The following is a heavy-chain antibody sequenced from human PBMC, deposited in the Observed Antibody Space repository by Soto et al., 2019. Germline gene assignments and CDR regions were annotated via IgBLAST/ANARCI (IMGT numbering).Heavy chain of an antibody. Sequence: QVQLVQSGAEVKKPGSSVKVSCKASGGTLSNYAISWVRQAPGQGLEWMGGIIPILGSANYAQKFQDRVTITADESTSTTYMELSSLRSGDAAVYYCACRERVDAFDTWGQGKMVTVSS. CDR2: IIPILGSA. D-gene: IGHD1-26*01. V-gene: IGHV1-69*01. CDR1: GGTLSNYA. CDR3: ACRERVDAFDT. J-gene: IGHJ3*02.